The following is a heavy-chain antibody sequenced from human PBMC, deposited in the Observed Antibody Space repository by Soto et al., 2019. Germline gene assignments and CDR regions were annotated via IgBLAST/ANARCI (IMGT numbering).Heavy chain of an antibody. D-gene: IGHD1-26*01. Sequence: EVQLVESGGGLVQPGGSLRLSCAASGFTFGSYAMSWVRQAPGKGLEWVSAISGSGGTTYYADSVRGRFTISRDNSENTLYLQMNSLRADDTAVYYCAKDSPSHVGGWELPFDYWGQGTLVTVSS. J-gene: IGHJ4*02. CDR2: ISGSGGTT. V-gene: IGHV3-23*04. CDR3: AKDSPSHVGGWELPFDY. CDR1: GFTFGSYA.